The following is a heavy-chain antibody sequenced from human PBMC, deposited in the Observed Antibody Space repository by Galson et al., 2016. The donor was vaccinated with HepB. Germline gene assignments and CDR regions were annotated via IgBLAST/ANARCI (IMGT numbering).Heavy chain of an antibody. Sequence: SLRLSCAASGFTFTKHGMHWVRQAPGKGLEWVAVISYDGSNKYYADSVKGRFTISRDNSKNTLSLQMNSLRGEDTAVYYCAKDIAADGYHDFFDCWGQGTLVFVSS. CDR2: ISYDGSNK. J-gene: IGHJ4*02. D-gene: IGHD6-13*01. CDR3: AKDIAADGYHDFFDC. CDR1: GFTFTKHG. V-gene: IGHV3-30*18.